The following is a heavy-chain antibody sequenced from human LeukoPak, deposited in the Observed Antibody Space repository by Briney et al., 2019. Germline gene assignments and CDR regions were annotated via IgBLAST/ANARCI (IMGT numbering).Heavy chain of an antibody. CDR1: GGSFSGYY. Sequence: PSETLSLTCAVYGGSFSGYYWSWIRQPPGKGLEWIGEINHSGSTNYNPSLKSRVTISVDTSKNQFSLKLSSVTAADTAVYYCARLTKNDSGSFRFGKKKRGYMDVWGKATTVTISS. CDR3: ARLTKNDSGSFRFGKKKRGYMDV. J-gene: IGHJ6*03. D-gene: IGHD3-10*01. V-gene: IGHV4-34*01. CDR2: INHSGST.